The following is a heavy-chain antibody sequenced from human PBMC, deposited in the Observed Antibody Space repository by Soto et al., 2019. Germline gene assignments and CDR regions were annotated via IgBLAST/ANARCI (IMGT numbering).Heavy chain of an antibody. Sequence: SVKVSCKASGGTFSSYAISWVRQAPGQGLEWMGGIIPIFGTANYAQKFQGRVTITADESTSTAYMELSSLRSEDTAVYYCARSYCISTSCYPMYYFDYWGQGTLVTVSS. CDR2: IIPIFGTA. D-gene: IGHD2-2*01. J-gene: IGHJ4*02. CDR1: GGTFSSYA. CDR3: ARSYCISTSCYPMYYFDY. V-gene: IGHV1-69*13.